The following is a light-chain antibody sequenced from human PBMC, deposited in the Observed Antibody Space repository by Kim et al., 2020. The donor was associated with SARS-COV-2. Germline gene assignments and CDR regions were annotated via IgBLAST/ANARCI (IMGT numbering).Light chain of an antibody. CDR3: CSYVV. CDR2: EVS. CDR1: SSDVGSYNL. Sequence: QSALTQPASASGSPGQSITISCTGTSSDVGSYNLVSWYQQHPGKAPKLMIYEVSKRPSGVSNRFSGSKSGNTASLTISGLQAEDEDDYYCCSYVVFG. V-gene: IGLV2-23*02. J-gene: IGLJ2*01.